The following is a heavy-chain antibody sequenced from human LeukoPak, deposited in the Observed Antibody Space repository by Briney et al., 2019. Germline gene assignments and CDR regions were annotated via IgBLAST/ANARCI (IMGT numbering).Heavy chain of an antibody. CDR1: GGTFSSYA. D-gene: IGHD1-26*01. Sequence: ASVKVSCKASGGTFSSYAISWVRQAPGQGLEWMGWINPNSGGTNYAQKFQGRVTMTRDTSISTAYMELSRLRSDDTAVYYCASGGLALKFDPWGQGTLVTVSS. J-gene: IGHJ5*02. V-gene: IGHV1-2*02. CDR2: INPNSGGT. CDR3: ASGGLALKFDP.